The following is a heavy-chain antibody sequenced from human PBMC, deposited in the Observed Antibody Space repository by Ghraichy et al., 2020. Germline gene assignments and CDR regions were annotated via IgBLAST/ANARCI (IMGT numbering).Heavy chain of an antibody. CDR3: ARGTFDHSREDHGGAFDY. CDR2: ISGRGDTM. J-gene: IGHJ4*02. V-gene: IGHV3-48*03. D-gene: IGHD3-22*01. Sequence: GGSLRLSCAPSGFTFGSYEMNWVRQAPGKGLEWVSYISGRGDTMYYADSVKGRFAVTRNNVKNSLLLQMNSLRAEDTGIYYCARGTFDHSREDHGGAFDYWGQGTLVTVSS. CDR1: GFTFGSYE.